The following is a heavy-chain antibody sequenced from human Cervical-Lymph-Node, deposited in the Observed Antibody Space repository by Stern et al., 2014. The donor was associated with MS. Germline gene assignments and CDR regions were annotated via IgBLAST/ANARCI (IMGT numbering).Heavy chain of an antibody. V-gene: IGHV3-33*01. CDR1: GFTFSSSG. J-gene: IGHJ1*01. D-gene: IGHD4-23*01. CDR3: AREGGNTAXXFQH. CDR2: IWYEGSNR. Sequence: QVQLXXXGGGVVQPGRSLRLSCAASGFTFSSSGMHWVRQAPGKGLEWLAIIWYEGSNRYYADSVKGRFTISRDNSKNTLYMQMNSLRAEDTAVYYCAREGGNTAXXFQHWGQGTLVTVSS.